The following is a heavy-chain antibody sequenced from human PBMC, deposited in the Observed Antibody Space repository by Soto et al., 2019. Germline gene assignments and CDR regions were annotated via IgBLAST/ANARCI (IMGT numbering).Heavy chain of an antibody. CDR2: MNPNSGHT. CDR3: ARRSIWFGGYGIDV. D-gene: IGHD3-10*01. V-gene: IGHV1-8*01. J-gene: IGHJ6*02. CDR1: GYAFTTYD. Sequence: QVQLVQSGAEVKKPGASVKVSCKASGYAFTTYDINWVRQATGQGPEWMGWMNPNSGHTVYAQKFQGRVTVTRDTSINSAYMELSSLRSEDTAVYYCARRSIWFGGYGIDVWGQGTTVTVSS.